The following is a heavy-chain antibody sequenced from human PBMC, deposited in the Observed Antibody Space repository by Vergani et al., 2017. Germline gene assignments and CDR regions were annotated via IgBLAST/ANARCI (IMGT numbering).Heavy chain of an antibody. J-gene: IGHJ5*02. CDR2: ISDYNGDT. CDR3: ARDRRYYFDISGDIRFDP. D-gene: IGHD3-22*01. Sequence: QLVQSGAEVKKPGASVKISCKASGYTFSSYGISWVRQAPGQGLEWMGGISDYNGDTKYAQKLQGRVTMTTDTSTTTVYMELRGLRSDDTAVYYCARDRRYYFDISGDIRFDPWGQGTLVTVSS. CDR1: GYTFSSYG. V-gene: IGHV1-18*01.